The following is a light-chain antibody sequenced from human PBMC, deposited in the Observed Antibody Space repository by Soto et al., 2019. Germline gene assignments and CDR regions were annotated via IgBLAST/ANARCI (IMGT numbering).Light chain of an antibody. CDR1: QAIRND. Sequence: IQMTQSPSSLSASVGDRVTITCRASQAIRNDLAWYQQRPGKAPKLLIYAASTLQSGVPSRFSGSGSGTEFTLTISSLQPEDFATYSCQQLNSYPLTFGGGTKVDIK. CDR3: QQLNSYPLT. J-gene: IGKJ4*01. V-gene: IGKV1-17*01. CDR2: AAS.